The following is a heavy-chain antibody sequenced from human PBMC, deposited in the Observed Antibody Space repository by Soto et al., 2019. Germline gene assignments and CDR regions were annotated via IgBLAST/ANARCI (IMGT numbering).Heavy chain of an antibody. Sequence: SGTPSPTCNASGPSMNSYYWTSIRQPAGKGLEWIGRVYSSGGTHYNPSLKSRVTISLDTSKNQFSLRLLSVTDADTAAYYCARGQRFSDWFDPWGQGTLVSVSS. V-gene: IGHV4-4*07. D-gene: IGHD3-3*01. J-gene: IGHJ5*02. CDR2: VYSSGGT. CDR3: ARGQRFSDWFDP. CDR1: GPSMNSYY.